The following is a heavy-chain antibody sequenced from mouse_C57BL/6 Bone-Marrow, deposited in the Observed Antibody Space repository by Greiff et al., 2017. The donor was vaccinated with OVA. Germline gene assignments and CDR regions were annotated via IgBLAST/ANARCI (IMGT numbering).Heavy chain of an antibody. J-gene: IGHJ4*01. Sequence: EVKLVESGGGLVQPKGSLKLSCAASGFSFNTYAMNWVRQAPGKGLEWVARIRSKSNNYATYYADSVKDRFTISRDDSESMLYLQMNNLKTEDTAMYYCVRGYYDAMDYWGQGTSVTVSS. D-gene: IGHD1-1*02. CDR1: GFSFNTYA. CDR2: IRSKSNNYAT. V-gene: IGHV10-1*01. CDR3: VRGYYDAMDY.